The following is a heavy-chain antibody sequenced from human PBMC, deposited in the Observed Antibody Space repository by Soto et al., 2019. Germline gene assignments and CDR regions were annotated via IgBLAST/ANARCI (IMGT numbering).Heavy chain of an antibody. CDR3: ARAIDPGITIFGVVTRPWFDP. J-gene: IGHJ5*02. D-gene: IGHD3-3*01. Sequence: PSETLSLTCTVSGGSISSGDYYWSWIRQPPGKGLEWIGYIYYSGSTYYNPSLKSRVTISVDTSKNQFSLKLSSVTAADTAVYYCARAIDPGITIFGVVTRPWFDPWGQGTLVTVSS. CDR1: GGSISSGDYY. V-gene: IGHV4-30-4*01. CDR2: IYYSGST.